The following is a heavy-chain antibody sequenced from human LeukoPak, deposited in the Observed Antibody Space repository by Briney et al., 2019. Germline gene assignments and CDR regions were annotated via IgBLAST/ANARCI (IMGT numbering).Heavy chain of an antibody. D-gene: IGHD2-2*02. Sequence: ASVKVSCKASGYTFTSYGISWVRQAPGQGLEWMGWISAYNGNTNYAQKLQGRVTMTTDTSTSTAYMELRSLRSDDTAVYYCARVRDECSSTSCYTYFDYWGQGTLVTVSS. CDR1: GYTFTSYG. J-gene: IGHJ4*02. CDR2: ISAYNGNT. V-gene: IGHV1-18*01. CDR3: ARVRDECSSTSCYTYFDY.